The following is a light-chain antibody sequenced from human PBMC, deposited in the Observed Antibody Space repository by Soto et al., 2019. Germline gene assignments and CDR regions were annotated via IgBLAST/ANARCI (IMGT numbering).Light chain of an antibody. CDR1: SSNIGNSF. CDR3: GAWDGGLSAFV. Sequence: QSVLTQPPSVSAAPGRTVTISCSGSSSNIGNSFVSWYQQLPGTAPRLLIYDNNERPSGIPYRFSGSKSGTSATLGITGLQTGAEADYYCGAWDGGLSAFVFGTGTKVTVL. V-gene: IGLV1-51*01. J-gene: IGLJ1*01. CDR2: DNN.